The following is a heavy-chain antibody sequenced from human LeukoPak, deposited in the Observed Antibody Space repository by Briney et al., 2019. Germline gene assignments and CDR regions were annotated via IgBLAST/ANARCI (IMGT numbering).Heavy chain of an antibody. V-gene: IGHV4-34*01. CDR2: INHSGST. J-gene: IGHJ4*02. CDR3: ARGPTRHDFWSGYSAYYFDY. Sequence: PSETLSLTCAVYGGSFSGYYWSWIRQPPGKGLEWIGEINHSGSTNYNPSLKSRVTISVDTSKNQFSLKLSSVTAADTAVYYCARGPTRHDFWSGYSAYYFDYWGQGTLVTVSS. CDR1: GGSFSGYY. D-gene: IGHD3-3*01.